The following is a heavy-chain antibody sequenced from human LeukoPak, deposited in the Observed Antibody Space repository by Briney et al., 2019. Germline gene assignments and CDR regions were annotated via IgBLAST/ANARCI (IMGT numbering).Heavy chain of an antibody. Sequence: SETLSLTCVVSGGSVSSGSYYWSWIRHPPGKGLEWIGNVYYSGSTNYNPSLKSRVTISVDTSKNQFSLKLSSVTAADTAVYYGARARALRVRGVIVPRHWFDPWGQGTLVTVSS. D-gene: IGHD3-10*01. V-gene: IGHV4-61*01. CDR2: VYYSGST. CDR3: ARARALRVRGVIVPRHWFDP. J-gene: IGHJ5*02. CDR1: GGSVSSGSYY.